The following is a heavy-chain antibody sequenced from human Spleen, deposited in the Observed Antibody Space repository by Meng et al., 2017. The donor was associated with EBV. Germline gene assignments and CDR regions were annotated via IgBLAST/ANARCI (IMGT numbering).Heavy chain of an antibody. CDR1: GFSLDTVGVA. Sequence: QITLKESGPTLVKPTXTLTLTCSFSGFSLDTVGVAVGWIRQPPGKPLEWLALIYWDDDKRYSPSLETRLTITRGPSRNQVTLTMTNVDPADTGTYFCVHTSTPSSWQPDFWGQGTLVTVSS. D-gene: IGHD6-13*01. CDR3: VHTSTPSSWQPDF. CDR2: IYWDDDK. J-gene: IGHJ4*02. V-gene: IGHV2-5*02.